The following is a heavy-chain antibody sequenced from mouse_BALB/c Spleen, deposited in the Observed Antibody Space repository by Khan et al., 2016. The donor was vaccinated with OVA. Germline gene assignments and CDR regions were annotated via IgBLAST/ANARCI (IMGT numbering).Heavy chain of an antibody. D-gene: IGHD4-1*01. CDR2: IFPGRGNT. V-gene: IGHV1-76*01. CDR3: ARSGTGSFLY. J-gene: IGHJ3*01. CDR1: GYTFSDYY. Sequence: QVQLQQSGAELARPGASVKLSCKASGYTFSDYYINWVKQRTGQGLEWIGDIFPGRGNTNYNEKFKGKATLTAEKSSSTAYMQFSSLTSEDSAVYFCARSGTGSFLYWGQGTLVTVSA.